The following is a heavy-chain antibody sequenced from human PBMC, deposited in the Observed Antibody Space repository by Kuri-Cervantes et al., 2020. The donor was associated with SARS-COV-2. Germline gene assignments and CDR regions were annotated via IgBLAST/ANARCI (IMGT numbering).Heavy chain of an antibody. Sequence: SCGVSGGVIIGDGYSWSWLPQPPGKGLESTVYINHTGTPYYNPSLRGLVTISVNRSMNQLSLNMKSVTAADTADYYWARDGDYKGHGMDVWGQGTTVTVSS. J-gene: IGHJ6*02. CDR2: INHTGTP. V-gene: IGHV4-30-2*01. D-gene: IGHD4-17*01. CDR1: GGVIIGDGYS. CDR3: ARDGDYKGHGMDV.